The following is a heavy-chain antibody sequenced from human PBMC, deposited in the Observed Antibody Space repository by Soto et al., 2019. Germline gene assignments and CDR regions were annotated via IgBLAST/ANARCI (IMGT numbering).Heavy chain of an antibody. D-gene: IGHD3-16*02. CDR1: GFTLSMSA. Sequence: PGGSLRLSCASSGFTLSMSAVNWVRQAPGKGLEWVSYISDSGDRTYYADSVKGRFTISRDRSKNTVSLQMDSLRAEDTAVYYCAKDRGLIVKAGDDFDVWGQGTKVTVSS. CDR2: ISDSGDRT. V-gene: IGHV3-23*01. CDR3: AKDRGLIVKAGDDFDV. J-gene: IGHJ3*01.